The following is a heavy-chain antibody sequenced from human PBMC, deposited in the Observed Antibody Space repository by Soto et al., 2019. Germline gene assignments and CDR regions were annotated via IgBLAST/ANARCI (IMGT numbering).Heavy chain of an antibody. Sequence: SEPLSLTCAVYFGPCSGYYLICIRQPPGKGLEWIGEINHSGSTNYNPSLKSRVTISVDTSKNQFSLKLSSVTAADTAVYYCARGWGWLRFCFDYWGQGTLVTVSS. V-gene: IGHV4-34*01. J-gene: IGHJ4*02. D-gene: IGHD5-12*01. CDR2: INHSGST. CDR1: FGPCSGYY. CDR3: ARGWGWLRFCFDY.